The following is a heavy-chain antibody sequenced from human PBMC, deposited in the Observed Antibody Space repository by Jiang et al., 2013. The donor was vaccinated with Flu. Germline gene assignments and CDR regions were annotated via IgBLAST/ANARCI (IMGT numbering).Heavy chain of an antibody. Sequence: GPGLVKPSETLSLTCSVSGGSISTYYFNWIRQSPGKGLEWIGYVYDNGNANYNPSLKSRVTISVDTSKNQFSLKLSSVTAADTAVYYCARARAPEIAAYYFDYRGRGTPVTVSS. J-gene: IGHJ4*02. V-gene: IGHV4-59*08. CDR2: VYDNGNA. CDR1: GGSISTYY. D-gene: IGHD1-14*01. CDR3: ARARAPEIAAYYFDY.